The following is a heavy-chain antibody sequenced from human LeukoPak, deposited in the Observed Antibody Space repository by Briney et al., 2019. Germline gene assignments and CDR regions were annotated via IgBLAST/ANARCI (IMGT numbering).Heavy chain of an antibody. CDR3: SKGAHVLLWFGELLPTDY. J-gene: IGHJ4*02. Sequence: GGSLRLSCAVSGFTFSSYAMRWVRQAPGKGLEWVSDLSGSCGSTYYADSVEGRFTISRDNYKNTLYLQMNSLRAEDTAVYYCSKGAHVLLWFGELLPTDYWGQGTLVTVSS. CDR2: LSGSCGST. V-gene: IGHV3-23*01. D-gene: IGHD3-10*01. CDR1: GFTFSSYA.